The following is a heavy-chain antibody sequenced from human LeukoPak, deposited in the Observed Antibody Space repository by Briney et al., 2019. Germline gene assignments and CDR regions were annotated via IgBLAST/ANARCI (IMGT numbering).Heavy chain of an antibody. CDR3: AKHYCSGGSCYVYFDY. D-gene: IGHD2-15*01. J-gene: IGHJ4*02. V-gene: IGHV3-23*01. CDR2: ISGSGTTT. CDR1: GFTFRSYG. Sequence: PGGSLRLSCAASGFTFRSYGMSWVRQAPGKGLEWVSIISGSGTTTDYADSVKGRFTISRDNSKNTLYLQMNSLRAEDTAVYYCAKHYCSGGSCYVYFDYWGQGTLVTVSS.